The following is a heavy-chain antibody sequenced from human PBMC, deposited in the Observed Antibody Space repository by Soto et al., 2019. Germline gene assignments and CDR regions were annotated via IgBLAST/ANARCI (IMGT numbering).Heavy chain of an antibody. CDR2: ISGSGGST. Sequence: PGGSLRLSCAASGFTFSSYAMSWVRQAPGKGLEWVSAISGSGGSTYYADSVKGRFTISRDSSKNTLYLQMNSLRAEDAAVYYCAKVPGIAAAGDYWGQGTLVTVSS. CDR3: AKVPGIAAAGDY. V-gene: IGHV3-23*01. CDR1: GFTFSSYA. J-gene: IGHJ4*02. D-gene: IGHD6-13*01.